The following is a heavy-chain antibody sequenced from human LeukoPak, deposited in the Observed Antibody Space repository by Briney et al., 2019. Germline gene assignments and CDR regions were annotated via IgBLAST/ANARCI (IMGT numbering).Heavy chain of an antibody. D-gene: IGHD1-26*01. CDR2: ICYRGST. J-gene: IGHJ4*02. CDR3: ARSEVGLPFDY. Sequence: KSSETLSLTCTVSGGSISSYYWSWIRQPPGKGLECIGYICYRGSTNYNPSLKSRVTISVDTSKNQFSLKLSSVTAADTAVYYCARSEVGLPFDYWGPGTLVTVSA. V-gene: IGHV4-59*01. CDR1: GGSISSYY.